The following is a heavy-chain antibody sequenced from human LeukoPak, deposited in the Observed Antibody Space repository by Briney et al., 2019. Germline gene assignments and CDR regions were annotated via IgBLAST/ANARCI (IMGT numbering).Heavy chain of an antibody. J-gene: IGHJ4*02. Sequence: PSETLSLTCTVSGGSISSYYWSWIRQPAGKGLEWIGRIYTSGSTNYNPSLKSRVTMSVDTSKNQFSLKLSSVTAADTAVYYCARDDGYCSSTSCYPYWGQGTLVTVSS. CDR2: IYTSGST. D-gene: IGHD2-2*01. CDR3: ARDDGYCSSTSCYPY. CDR1: GGSISSYY. V-gene: IGHV4-4*07.